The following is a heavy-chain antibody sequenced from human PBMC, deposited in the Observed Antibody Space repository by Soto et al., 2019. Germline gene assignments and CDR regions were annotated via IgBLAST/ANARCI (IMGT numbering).Heavy chain of an antibody. CDR2: IYYSGST. CDR1: GGSVSSGSYY. V-gene: IGHV4-61*01. J-gene: IGHJ4*02. D-gene: IGHD6-13*01. CDR3: ARVEAAERLYYFDY. Sequence: SETLSLTCTVSGGSVSSGSYYGSWIRQPPGKGLEWIGYIYYSGSTNYNPSLKSRVTISVDTSKNQFSLKLSSVTAADTAVYYCARVEAAERLYYFDYWGQGTLVTVSS.